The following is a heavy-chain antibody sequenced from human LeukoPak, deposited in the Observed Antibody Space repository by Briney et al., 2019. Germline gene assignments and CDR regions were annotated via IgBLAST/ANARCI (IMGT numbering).Heavy chain of an antibody. CDR3: ARVRIAAANWFDP. CDR2: MNPNSGNT. V-gene: IGHV1-8*02. D-gene: IGHD6-6*01. Sequence: ASVKVSCKASGYTFTGYYMHWVRQAPGQGLEWMGWMNPNSGNTGYAQKFQGRVTMTRNTSISTAYMELSSLRSEDTAVYYCARVRIAAANWFDPWGQGTLVTVSS. J-gene: IGHJ5*02. CDR1: GYTFTGYY.